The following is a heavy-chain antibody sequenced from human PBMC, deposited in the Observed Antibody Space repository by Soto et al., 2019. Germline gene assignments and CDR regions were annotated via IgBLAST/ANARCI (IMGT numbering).Heavy chain of an antibody. CDR1: GYSFTSYW. CDR2: IYPGDSDT. Sequence: PGESLKISCKGSGYSFTSYWIGWVRQMPGKGLEWMGIIYPGDSDTRYSPSFQGQVTISADKSISTAYLQWSRLKASDTAMYYCATHRYGSGSYYNPYYYGMDVWGQGTTVTVSS. V-gene: IGHV5-51*01. D-gene: IGHD3-10*01. J-gene: IGHJ6*02. CDR3: ATHRYGSGSYYNPYYYGMDV.